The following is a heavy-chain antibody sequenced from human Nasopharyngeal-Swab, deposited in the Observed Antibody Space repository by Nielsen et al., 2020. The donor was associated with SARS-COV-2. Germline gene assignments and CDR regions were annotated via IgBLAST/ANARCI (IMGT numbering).Heavy chain of an antibody. J-gene: IGHJ3*02. CDR1: GFTFSYYD. D-gene: IGHD1-26*01. CDR3: AKTKRLSWSFRNDAFDM. Sequence: GESLKISCAASGFTFSYYDMTWVRQAPGKGLEWVSSIRYSGISTYYADSVKGRFTISRDNSKNTLYLQMNSLRAEDTAVYYCAKTKRLSWSFRNDAFDMWGQGTMVTVSS. CDR2: IRYSGIST. V-gene: IGHV3-23*01.